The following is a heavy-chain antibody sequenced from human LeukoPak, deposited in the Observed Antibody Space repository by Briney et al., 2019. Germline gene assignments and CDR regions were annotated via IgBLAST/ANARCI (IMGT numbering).Heavy chain of an antibody. CDR1: GFTFSSYA. CDR2: TSHDETTK. D-gene: IGHD3-3*01. Sequence: GGSLRLSCAASGFTFSSYAMHWVRQAPGKGLEWVAVTSHDETTKYYADSVKGRFTISRDNSKNTLYLQMNSLRAEDTAVYYCAKEGSIFGVVIRPYYLDYWGQGTLVTVSS. V-gene: IGHV3-30*04. J-gene: IGHJ4*02. CDR3: AKEGSIFGVVIRPYYLDY.